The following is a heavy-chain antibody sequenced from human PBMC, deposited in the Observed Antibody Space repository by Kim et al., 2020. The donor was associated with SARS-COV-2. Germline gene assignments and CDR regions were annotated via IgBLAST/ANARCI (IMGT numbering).Heavy chain of an antibody. Sequence: GGSLRLSCAVSGFTFSSYWMSWVRQAPGKGLEWVANIKQDGSEKKYVDSVKGRFAISRDNAKNSLYLQMNSLRVEDTAVYYCARVRLSEKSAYRAVDQWGQGTLVTVSS. CDR3: ARVRLSEKSAYRAVDQ. J-gene: IGHJ4*02. CDR2: IKQDGSEK. CDR1: GFTFSSYW. V-gene: IGHV3-7*01. D-gene: IGHD3-16*01.